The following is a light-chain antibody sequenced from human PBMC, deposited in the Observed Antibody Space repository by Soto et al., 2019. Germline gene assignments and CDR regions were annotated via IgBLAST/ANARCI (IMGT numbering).Light chain of an antibody. CDR3: QQYGSSTRT. CDR1: QSVSSSY. Sequence: TVLTQSPVPLSLSPGARTTINCRASQSVSSSYLAWYQQKPGQAPRLLTYGASSRATGIPDRFSGSGSGTDFTITISRLEAEECGMYNSQQYGSSTRTIGQGTRV. J-gene: IGKJ1*01. V-gene: IGKV3-20*01. CDR2: GAS.